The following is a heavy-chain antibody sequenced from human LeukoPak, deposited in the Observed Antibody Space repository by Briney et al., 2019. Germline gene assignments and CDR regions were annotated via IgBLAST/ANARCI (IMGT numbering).Heavy chain of an antibody. CDR2: INPNSGGT. V-gene: IGHV1-2*02. CDR1: GYTFTGYY. CDR3: ARVRAVAGIRYYGMDV. J-gene: IGHJ6*02. D-gene: IGHD6-19*01. Sequence: EASVKVSCKASGYTFTGYYMHWVRQAPGQGLEWMGWINPNSGGTNYAQKFQGRVTMTRDTSISTAYMELSRLRSDDTAVYYCARVRAVAGIRYYGMDVWGQGTTVTVSS.